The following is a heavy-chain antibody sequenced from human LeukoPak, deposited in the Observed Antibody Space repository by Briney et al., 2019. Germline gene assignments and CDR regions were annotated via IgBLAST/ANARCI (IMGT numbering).Heavy chain of an antibody. CDR2: ISAFSTYV. CDR1: GFKLSDYS. Sequence: PGGSLRLSCAASGFKLSDYSMNWVRQVPGKGLEWVASISAFSTYVYYPDSVKGRFTVSRDNARNSVYLQLDSLRDEDTALYFCARASYWFESSGHPQHYYFDYWGQGTMVVLSS. CDR3: ARASYWFESSGHPQHYYFDY. D-gene: IGHD6-19*01. V-gene: IGHV3-21*01. J-gene: IGHJ4*02.